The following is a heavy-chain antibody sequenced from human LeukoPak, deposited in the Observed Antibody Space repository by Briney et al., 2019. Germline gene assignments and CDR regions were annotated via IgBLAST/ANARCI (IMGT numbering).Heavy chain of an antibody. CDR2: ISGSGGST. D-gene: IGHD6-13*01. CDR3: ATDPNPYSSTSGYFDF. V-gene: IGHV3-23*01. Sequence: ETLSLTCTVSGGSISSYYWSWIRQPPGKGLEWVSAISGSGGSTYYADSVKGRFTISRDNSKNTLYLQMNSLRAEDTAVYYCATDPNPYSSTSGYFDFWGQGTLVTVSS. CDR1: GGSISSYY. J-gene: IGHJ4*02.